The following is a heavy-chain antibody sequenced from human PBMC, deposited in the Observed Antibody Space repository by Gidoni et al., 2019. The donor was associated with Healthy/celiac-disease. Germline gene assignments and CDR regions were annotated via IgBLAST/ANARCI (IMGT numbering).Heavy chain of an antibody. D-gene: IGHD3-22*01. V-gene: IGHV3-43*01. Sequence: EVQLVASGGVVVQPGVSLRLPCPAPGFTFADYTMHWVRQAPGKGLEWVSLISWDGGSTYYADSVKGRFTISRDNSKNSLYLQMNSLRTEDTALYYCAKDRSDSSGYSFDYWGQGTLVTVSS. J-gene: IGHJ4*02. CDR3: AKDRSDSSGYSFDY. CDR2: ISWDGGST. CDR1: GFTFADYT.